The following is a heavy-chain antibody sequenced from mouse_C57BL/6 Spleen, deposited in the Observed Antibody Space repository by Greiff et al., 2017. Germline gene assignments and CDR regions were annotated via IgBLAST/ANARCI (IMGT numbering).Heavy chain of an antibody. CDR2: IYPSDSET. V-gene: IGHV1-61*01. CDR3: ARWGGYDYDAGAWFAY. CDR1: GYTFTSYW. D-gene: IGHD2-4*01. Sequence: VQLQQPGAELVRPGSSVKLSCKASGYTFTSYWMDWVKQRPGQGLEWIGNIYPSDSETHYNQKFKDKATLTVDKSSSTAYMQLSSLTSEDSAVYYCARWGGYDYDAGAWFAYWGQGTLVTVSA. J-gene: IGHJ3*01.